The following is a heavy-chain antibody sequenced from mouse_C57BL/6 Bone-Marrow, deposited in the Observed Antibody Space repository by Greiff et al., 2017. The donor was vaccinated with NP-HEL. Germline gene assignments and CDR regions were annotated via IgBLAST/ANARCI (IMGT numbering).Heavy chain of an antibody. CDR3: ASYSNPLYYYAMDD. Sequence: QVQLKQSGPGLVQPSQCLSISCTVSGFSLTSYGVHWVRQSPGKGLEWLGVIWSGGSTDYNAAFISRLSISKDNSKSQVFFKMNSLHADDTAIYYCASYSNPLYYYAMDDWGQGTSVTVSS. J-gene: IGHJ4*01. V-gene: IGHV2-2*01. CDR2: IWSGGST. CDR1: GFSLTSYG. D-gene: IGHD2-5*01.